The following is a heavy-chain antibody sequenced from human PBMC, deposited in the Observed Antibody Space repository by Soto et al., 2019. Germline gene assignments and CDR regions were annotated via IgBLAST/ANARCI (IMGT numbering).Heavy chain of an antibody. CDR1: GFTFSDYY. Sequence: QVQLVESGGGLVKPGGSLRLSCAASGFTFSDYYMRWIRQAPGKGLGWVSYISGSGSTIYYADSVKGRFTISRDNAKNSLHLQMNSLRAEDTAVYYCASGLAASHCYYYDMDVWGKGTTVTVSS. V-gene: IGHV3-11*01. D-gene: IGHD2-15*01. J-gene: IGHJ6*03. CDR3: ASGLAASHCYYYDMDV. CDR2: ISGSGSTI.